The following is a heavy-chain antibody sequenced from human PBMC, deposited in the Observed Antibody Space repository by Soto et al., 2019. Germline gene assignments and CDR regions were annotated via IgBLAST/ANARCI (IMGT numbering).Heavy chain of an antibody. CDR3: ARHGQLYNSGWYLNWFDP. CDR2: VYYSGST. CDR1: GGSISISTYY. D-gene: IGHD6-19*01. Sequence: PSETLSLTCTVCGGSISISTYYWGWIRKPPGKGLEWIGSVYYSGSTYYNPSLKSRVTISVDTSKNQFSLKLSSVTAADTAVYYCARHGQLYNSGWYLNWFDPWGQGTLVTVS. V-gene: IGHV4-39*01. J-gene: IGHJ5*02.